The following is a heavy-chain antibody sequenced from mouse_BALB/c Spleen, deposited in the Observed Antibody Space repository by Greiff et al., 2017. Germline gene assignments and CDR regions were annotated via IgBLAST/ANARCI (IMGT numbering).Heavy chain of an antibody. J-gene: IGHJ2*01. Sequence: EVQGVESGPELVKPGASVKMSCKASGYTFTSYVMHWVKQKPGQGLEWIGYINPYNDGTKYNEKFKGKATLTTDKSSSTAYMQLSRLTSEDSAVYFCARERYGNYFDYWGQGTTLTVSS. CDR2: INPYNDGT. D-gene: IGHD2-1*01. CDR1: GYTFTSYV. CDR3: ARERYGNYFDY. V-gene: IGHV1-14*01.